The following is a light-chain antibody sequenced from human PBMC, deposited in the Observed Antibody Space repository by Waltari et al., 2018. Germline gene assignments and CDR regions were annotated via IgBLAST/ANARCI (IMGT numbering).Light chain of an antibody. CDR3: QLYVRLPVA. CDR2: AAS. CDR1: RSVRGT. V-gene: IGKV3-20*01. J-gene: IGKJ1*01. Sequence: EIVLTQSPGTLSLSPGERATLSCRASRSVRGTLAWYQQKPGQPPRLLIYAASIRATGIPDRFSGSGSGTDFTLTISRLEPEDFAVYYCQLYVRLPVAFGQGTKVEIK.